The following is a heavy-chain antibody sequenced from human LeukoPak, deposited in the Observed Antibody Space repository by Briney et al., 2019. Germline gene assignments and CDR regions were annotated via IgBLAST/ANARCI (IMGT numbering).Heavy chain of an antibody. CDR2: IKQDGSEK. Sequence: GGSLRLSCAASGFTFSSYWMSWVRQAPGKGLEWVANIKQDGSEKYYVHSVKGRYTISRDNAKNSLYLQMNRLRAEDTAVYYCARRRGSHSFDIWGQGTMVTVSS. CDR3: ARRRGSHSFDI. V-gene: IGHV3-7*01. CDR1: GFTFSSYW. D-gene: IGHD5-12*01. J-gene: IGHJ3*02.